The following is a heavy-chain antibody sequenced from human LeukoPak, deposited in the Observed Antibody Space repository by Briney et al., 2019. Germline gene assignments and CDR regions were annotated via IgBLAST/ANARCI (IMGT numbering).Heavy chain of an antibody. CDR2: LSGSGVST. CDR1: GFSLSYYA. J-gene: IGHJ4*02. CDR3: AKHYSGSSTASFDS. Sequence: GGSLRLSCAASGFSLSYYAMKWVRQAPGEGLEWVSGLSGSGVSTYYADSVKGRFTISRDSSKNTLYLQLNDLRAEDTAVYYCAKHYSGSSTASFDSWGQGTLVTVSS. V-gene: IGHV3-23*01. D-gene: IGHD1-26*01.